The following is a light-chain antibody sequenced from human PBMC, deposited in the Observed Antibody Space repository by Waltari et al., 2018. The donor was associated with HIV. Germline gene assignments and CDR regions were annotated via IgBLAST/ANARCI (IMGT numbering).Light chain of an antibody. V-gene: IGLV1-47*01. CDR3: AVWDDSLNGLV. CDR2: MNH. Sequence: QSVLTQPPSASGTPGQRVTISCFGCTANVASNYVYWYQHVPGTTPKLLIYMNHERPSGVPDRFSGSKSGTSASLAVSGLRSGDEAAYYCAVWDDSLNGLVFGGGTKLTVL. CDR1: TANVASNY. J-gene: IGLJ2*01.